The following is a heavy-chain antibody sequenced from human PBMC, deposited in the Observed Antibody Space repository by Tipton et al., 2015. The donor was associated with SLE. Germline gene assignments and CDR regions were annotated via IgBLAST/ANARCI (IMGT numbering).Heavy chain of an antibody. Sequence: TLSLTCTVSGGSISSYYWSWIRQPAGKGLEWVGRIYTSGSTNYNPSLKSRVTMSVDTSKNQCSLKLSAVTAADTAVYYCARWQQLVRGAFDIWGQGTMVTVSS. CDR2: IYTSGST. D-gene: IGHD6-13*01. V-gene: IGHV4-4*07. CDR1: GGSISSYY. J-gene: IGHJ3*02. CDR3: ARWQQLVRGAFDI.